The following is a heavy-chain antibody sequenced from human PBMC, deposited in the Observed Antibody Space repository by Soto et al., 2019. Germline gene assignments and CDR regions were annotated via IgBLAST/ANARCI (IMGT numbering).Heavy chain of an antibody. CDR1: GFTFSSYA. J-gene: IGHJ6*02. CDR3: ANTLCSGGSCYSTYYYGMDV. D-gene: IGHD2-15*01. CDR2: ISGSGGST. Sequence: GGSLRLSCAASGFTFSSYAMSWVRQAPGKGLEWVSAISGSGGSTYYADSVKGRFTISRDNSKNTLYLQMNSLRAEDTAVYYCANTLCSGGSCYSTYYYGMDVWGQGTTVTVSS. V-gene: IGHV3-23*01.